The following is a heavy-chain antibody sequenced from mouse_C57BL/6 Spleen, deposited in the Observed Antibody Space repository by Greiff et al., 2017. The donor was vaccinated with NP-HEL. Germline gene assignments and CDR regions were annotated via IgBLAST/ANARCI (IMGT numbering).Heavy chain of an antibody. D-gene: IGHD1-1*01. CDR1: GFTFSSYA. V-gene: IGHV5-4*01. CDR2: ISDGGSYT. Sequence: EVKLVESGGGLVKPGGSLKLSCAASGFTFSSYAMSWVRQTPEKRLEWVATISDGGSYTYYPDNVKGRFTISRDNAKNNLYLQMSHLKSEDTAMYYCARDRGYGSSYNFDYWGQGTTLTVSS. CDR3: ARDRGYGSSYNFDY. J-gene: IGHJ2*01.